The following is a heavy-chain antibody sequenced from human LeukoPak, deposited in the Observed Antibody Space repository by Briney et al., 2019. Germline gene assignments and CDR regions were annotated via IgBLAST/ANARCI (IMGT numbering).Heavy chain of an antibody. D-gene: IGHD3-22*01. J-gene: IGHJ6*02. CDR1: GGSISSYY. CDR2: IYYSGST. Sequence: SETLSLTCTVSGGSISSYYWSWIRQPPGKGLEWTGYIYYSGSTNYNPSLKSRVTISVDTSKNQFSLKLSSVTAADTAVYYCARAGDYYDSSGQYYYYGMDVWGQGTTVTVSS. CDR3: ARAGDYYDSSGQYYYYGMDV. V-gene: IGHV4-59*01.